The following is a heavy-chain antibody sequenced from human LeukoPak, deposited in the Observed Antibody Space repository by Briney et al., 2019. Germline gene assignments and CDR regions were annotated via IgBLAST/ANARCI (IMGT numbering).Heavy chain of an antibody. V-gene: IGHV4-59*08. Sequence: PSETLSPTCNVSGGSTTSYYWGWIRQPPGKGLEWIGHIYYRGRTTYSPSLKSRVTMSVDTSKNQVSLKLNSVTAADTAVYYCARTMVAADFYGMDVWGQGTTVTVSS. J-gene: IGHJ6*02. CDR1: GGSTTSYY. D-gene: IGHD2-15*01. CDR3: ARTMVAADFYGMDV. CDR2: IYYRGRT.